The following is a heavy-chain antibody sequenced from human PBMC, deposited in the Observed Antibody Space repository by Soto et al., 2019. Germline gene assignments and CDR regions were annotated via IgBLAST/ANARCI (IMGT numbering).Heavy chain of an antibody. CDR2: INPKSGGT. CDR1: GYTFTVYY. V-gene: IGHV1-2*02. CDR3: ARDLAKGGGSAGFDY. J-gene: IGHJ4*02. Sequence: ASMKVSCKASGYTFTVYYMHWVRQAPGQGLEWMGWINPKSGGTMYPQKFQGRVTMTWDTSISTAYMALTRLRSDDTVVYYCARDLAKGGGSAGFDYWGQGTLVTVSS. D-gene: IGHD1-26*01.